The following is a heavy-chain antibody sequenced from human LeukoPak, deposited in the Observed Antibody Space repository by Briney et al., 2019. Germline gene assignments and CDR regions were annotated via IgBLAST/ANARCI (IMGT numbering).Heavy chain of an antibody. CDR3: ARGGGSYEFDY. CDR2: INPSGGNT. J-gene: IGHJ4*02. D-gene: IGHD1-26*01. V-gene: IGHV1-46*01. Sequence: ASVKVSCKASGYTFTSYFMYWVRQAPGQGLEWMGIINPSGGNTNYAQRFQGRVTMTRDTSISTAYMELSRLRSDDTAVYYCARGGGSYEFDYWGQGTLVTVSS. CDR1: GYTFTSYF.